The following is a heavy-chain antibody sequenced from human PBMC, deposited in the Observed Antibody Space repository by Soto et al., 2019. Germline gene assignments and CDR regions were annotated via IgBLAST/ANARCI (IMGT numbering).Heavy chain of an antibody. J-gene: IGHJ3*02. Sequence: GESLKISCKGSGYSFTSYWIDWVRQMPGKGLEWMGIIYPGDSDTRYSPSFQGQVTISADKSISTAYLQWSSLKASDTAMYYCARHGPSVLSAFDIWGQGTMVTVSS. CDR3: ARHGPSVLSAFDI. CDR2: IYPGDSDT. CDR1: GYSFTSYW. V-gene: IGHV5-51*01.